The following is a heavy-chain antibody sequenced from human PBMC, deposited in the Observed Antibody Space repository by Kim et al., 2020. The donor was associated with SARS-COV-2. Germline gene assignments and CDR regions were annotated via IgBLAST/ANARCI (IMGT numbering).Heavy chain of an antibody. J-gene: IGHJ4*02. CDR1: GYTFTSYA. V-gene: IGHV7-4-1*02. CDR2: INTNTGNP. D-gene: IGHD3-22*01. CDR3: AREEWGYDSSGGDY. Sequence: ASVKVSCKASGYTFTSYAMNWVRQAPGQGLEWMGWINTNTGNPTYAQGFTGRFVFSLDTSVSTAYLQISSLKAEDTAVYYCAREEWGYDSSGGDYWGQGTLVTVSS.